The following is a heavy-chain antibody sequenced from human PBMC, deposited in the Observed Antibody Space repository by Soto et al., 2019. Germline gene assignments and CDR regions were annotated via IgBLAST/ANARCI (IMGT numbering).Heavy chain of an antibody. CDR2: LTDTGDIM. V-gene: IGHV3-23*01. CDR1: TSNLKNYA. D-gene: IGHD3-16*01. Sequence: AGSLSLSFEDSTSNLKNYAMAWVRQAPGKGLEWVSALTDTGDIMYYAASVKVLFTIARDNSRNTLFLQMDRLRVDDTAVYYCAKIKGAITFLHFDTWGQGTLVTVS. J-gene: IGHJ4*02. CDR3: AKIKGAITFLHFDT.